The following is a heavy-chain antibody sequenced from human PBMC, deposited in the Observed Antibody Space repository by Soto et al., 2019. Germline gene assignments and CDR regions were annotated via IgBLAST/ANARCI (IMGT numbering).Heavy chain of an antibody. CDR1: GGSTDSLY. Sequence: NPSETLSLTCTVSGGSTDSLYWSWVRQPPGKELEWVGYVSYSGSTTYNPSLKSRVIVSIDTSKNQFSLKLTSVTAADTAVYYCARQGYYDLLSGYYLFDYWGQGILATVSS. CDR2: VSYSGST. V-gene: IGHV4-59*08. J-gene: IGHJ4*02. D-gene: IGHD3-3*01. CDR3: ARQGYYDLLSGYYLFDY.